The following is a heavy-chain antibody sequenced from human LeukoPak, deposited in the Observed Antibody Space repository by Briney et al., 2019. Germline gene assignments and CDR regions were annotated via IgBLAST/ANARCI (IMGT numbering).Heavy chain of an antibody. CDR3: ARHGLVGALDSPYYFDY. CDR1: GGSFSGYY. D-gene: IGHD1-26*01. J-gene: IGHJ4*02. V-gene: IGHV4-34*01. Sequence: SETLSLTCAVYGGSFSGYYWSWIRQPPGKGLEWIGEINHSGSTNYNPSLKSRVTISVDTSKNQFSLKLSSVTAADTAVYYCARHGLVGALDSPYYFDYWGQGTLVTVSS. CDR2: INHSGST.